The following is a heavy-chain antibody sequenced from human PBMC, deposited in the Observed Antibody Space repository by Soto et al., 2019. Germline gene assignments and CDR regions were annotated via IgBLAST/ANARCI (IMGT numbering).Heavy chain of an antibody. V-gene: IGHV1-69*06. CDR3: ARDLLRRGYSGYDDYYYYYGMDV. D-gene: IGHD5-12*01. Sequence: ASVKVSCKASGGTFSSYAISWVRQAPGQGLEWMGGIIPIFGTANYAQKFQGRVTITADKSTSTAYMELSSLRSEDTAVYYCARDLLRRGYSGYDDYYYYYGMDVWGQGTTVTVSS. CDR1: GGTFSSYA. J-gene: IGHJ6*02. CDR2: IIPIFGTA.